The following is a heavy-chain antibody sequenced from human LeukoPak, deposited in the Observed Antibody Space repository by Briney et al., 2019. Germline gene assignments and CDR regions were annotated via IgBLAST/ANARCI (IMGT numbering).Heavy chain of an antibody. CDR3: ARGVDDSSGYYSSGMDYMDV. D-gene: IGHD3-22*01. CDR1: GFTFSSYA. J-gene: IGHJ6*03. CDR2: ISGSGGST. V-gene: IGHV3-23*01. Sequence: GGSLGLSCAASGFTFSSYAMSWVRQAPGKGLEWVSAISGSGGSTYYADSVKGRFTISRDNSKNTLYLQMNSLRAEDTAVYYCARGVDDSSGYYSSGMDYMDVWGKGTTVTVSS.